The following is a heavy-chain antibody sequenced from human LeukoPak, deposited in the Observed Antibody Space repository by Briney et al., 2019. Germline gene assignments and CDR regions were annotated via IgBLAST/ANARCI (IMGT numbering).Heavy chain of an antibody. D-gene: IGHD4-23*01. V-gene: IGHV4-39*01. J-gene: IGHJ4*02. Sequence: SETLSLTCTVSGGSISSSSYYWGWIRQPPGKGLEWIGSINYSGSTYYNPSLKSRVTISVDTSKNQFSLKLSSVTAADTAVYYCARFEGYCGSVAYWGQGTLVTVSS. CDR3: ARFEGYCGSVAY. CDR2: INYSGST. CDR1: GGSISSSSYY.